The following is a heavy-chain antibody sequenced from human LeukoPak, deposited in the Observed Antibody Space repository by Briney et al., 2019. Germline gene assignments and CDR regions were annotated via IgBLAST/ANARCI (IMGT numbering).Heavy chain of an antibody. V-gene: IGHV3-23*01. J-gene: IGHJ4*02. Sequence: PGGSLRLSCAASGFTFSSYAMNWVRQAPGKGLEWVSGISVSGGSTYYPKSMEGRFTISRDNSKNTLYLQINSLRAEDTAVYYCAKDRGDFWSGPHFDYWGQGTLVTVSS. CDR2: ISVSGGST. CDR3: AKDRGDFWSGPHFDY. CDR1: GFTFSSYA. D-gene: IGHD3-3*01.